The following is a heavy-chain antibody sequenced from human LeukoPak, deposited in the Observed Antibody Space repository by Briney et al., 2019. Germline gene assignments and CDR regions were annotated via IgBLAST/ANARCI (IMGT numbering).Heavy chain of an antibody. CDR2: MSPNSGNT. Sequence: ASVKVSCKTSGYTFTNYDINWVRQATGQGFEWMGWMSPNSGNTGYAQKFQGRVAMTMDTSIRTAYMELSSLRSEDTAVYYCAEESGAAAGINWGQGTLVTVSS. V-gene: IGHV1-8*01. CDR1: GYTFTNYD. CDR3: AEESGAAAGIN. J-gene: IGHJ4*02. D-gene: IGHD6-13*01.